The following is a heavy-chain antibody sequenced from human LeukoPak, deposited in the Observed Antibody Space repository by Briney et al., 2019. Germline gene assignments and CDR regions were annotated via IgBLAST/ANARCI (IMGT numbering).Heavy chain of an antibody. CDR2: SRNKADSYTT. CDR3: ARVGSSGYYYLDH. CDR1: GSTFSDHY. Sequence: PGGSLRLSCAASGSTFSDHYMDWVRQAPGKGLEWVGRSRNKADSYTTEYAASVRGRFSISRDESKKSLYLQMNSLKTEDTAVYYCARVGSSGYYYLDHWGQGTLVTVSS. D-gene: IGHD6-19*01. V-gene: IGHV3-72*01. J-gene: IGHJ4*02.